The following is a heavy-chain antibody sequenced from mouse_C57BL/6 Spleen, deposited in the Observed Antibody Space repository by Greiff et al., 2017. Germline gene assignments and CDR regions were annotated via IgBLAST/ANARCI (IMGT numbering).Heavy chain of an antibody. J-gene: IGHJ4*01. CDR1: GFTFNTYA. V-gene: IGHV10-3*01. CDR3: VRASPPYYAMDY. CDR2: ISSKSSNYAT. Sequence: EVQRVESGGGLVQPKGSLKLSCAASGFTFNTYAMHWVSQAPGKGLEWVARISSKSSNYATYYADSVKDRFTISRADSQSMLYLQRNKRKTEDTAMYYGVRASPPYYAMDYWGQGTSVTVSS.